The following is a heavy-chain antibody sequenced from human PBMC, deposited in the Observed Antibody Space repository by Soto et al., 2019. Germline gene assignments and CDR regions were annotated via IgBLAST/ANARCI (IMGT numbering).Heavy chain of an antibody. V-gene: IGHV1-8*01. J-gene: IGHJ6*02. Sequence: GSAVKLSCKASGYTFSSYDIHWVRRTTGQGLEWMGWMNPNNGNTGYAQKFQGRVTMTRDTSIRTAYMEVSSLRSEDTAVYYCARLNYSGSGRYEYYQFYYGMDVWG. CDR2: MNPNNGNT. CDR1: GYTFSSYD. CDR3: ARLNYSGSGRYEYYQFYYGMDV. D-gene: IGHD3-10*01.